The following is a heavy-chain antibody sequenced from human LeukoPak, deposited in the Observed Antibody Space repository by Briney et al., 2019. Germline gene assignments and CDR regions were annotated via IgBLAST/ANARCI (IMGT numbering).Heavy chain of an antibody. D-gene: IGHD2/OR15-2a*01. CDR1: GFTVSSNY. J-gene: IGHJ6*02. Sequence: GGSLRLSCAASGFTVSSNYMSWVRQAPGKGLEWVSVIYSGGSTFSIDSVKGRFAISRDTSRNTLYLQMNNLRAEDTAVYYCARDGTGLSYYYYYGMDVWGQGTTVTVSS. V-gene: IGHV3-66*01. CDR2: IYSGGST. CDR3: ARDGTGLSYYYYYGMDV.